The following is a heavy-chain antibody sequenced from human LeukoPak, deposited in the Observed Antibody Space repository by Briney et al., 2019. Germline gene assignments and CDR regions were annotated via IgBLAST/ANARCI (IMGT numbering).Heavy chain of an antibody. CDR3: ARVLDLSKRGRDAFDI. Sequence: PSETLSLTCTVSGGSISSYFWSWIRQPPGKGLEWIGDVYYSGSTNYNPSLKSRVTISVDTSKKQFSLQLSSATAADTAVYYCARVLDLSKRGRDAFDIWGRGTMVTVSS. J-gene: IGHJ3*02. D-gene: IGHD3-16*01. V-gene: IGHV4-59*01. CDR1: GGSISSYF. CDR2: VYYSGST.